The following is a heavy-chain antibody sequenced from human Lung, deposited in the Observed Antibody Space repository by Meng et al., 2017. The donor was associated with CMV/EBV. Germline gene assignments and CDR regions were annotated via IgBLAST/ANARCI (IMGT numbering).Heavy chain of an antibody. Sequence: GEXXKISCAASGFTFSSYAMSWVRQAPGKGLEWVSVIYSGGSSTYYADSVKGRFTISRDNSKNTLYLQMNSLRAEDTAVYYCAKEDDFWRGSDNDYYYYGMDVWGQGXTVTVSS. CDR1: GFTFSSYA. J-gene: IGHJ6*02. V-gene: IGHV3-23*03. CDR3: AKEDDFWRGSDNDYYYYGMDV. CDR2: IYSGGSST. D-gene: IGHD3-3*01.